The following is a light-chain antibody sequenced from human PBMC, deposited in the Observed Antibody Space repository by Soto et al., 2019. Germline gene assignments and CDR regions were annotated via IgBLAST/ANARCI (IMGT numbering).Light chain of an antibody. CDR2: GAS. CDR3: QQYNNWPPIT. J-gene: IGKJ5*01. CDR1: QSVSNN. Sequence: EIVMTQSPATLSVSPGESATLSCRASQSVSNNLAWYQQRPGQAPRLLIYGASTRATGIPARFSGSGSGTEFTLTISSLQSEDFAVYYGQQYNNWPPITFGQGTRLEIK. V-gene: IGKV3-15*01.